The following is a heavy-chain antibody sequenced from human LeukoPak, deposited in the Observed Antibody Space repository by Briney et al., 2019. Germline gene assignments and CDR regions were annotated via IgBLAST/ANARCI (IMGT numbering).Heavy chain of an antibody. D-gene: IGHD6-19*01. V-gene: IGHV1-2*02. CDR3: ARPYSSGWYGRDDAFDI. CDR2: INPNSGGT. CDR1: GYTFTSYY. Sequence: ASVKVSCTASGYTFTSYYMHWVRQAPGQGLEWMGWINPNSGGTNYAQKFQGRVTLTRDTSISTAYMELSRLRSDDTAVYYCARPYSSGWYGRDDAFDIWGQGTMVTVSS. J-gene: IGHJ3*02.